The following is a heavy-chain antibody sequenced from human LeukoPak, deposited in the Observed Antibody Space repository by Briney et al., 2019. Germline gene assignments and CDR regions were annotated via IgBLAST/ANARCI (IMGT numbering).Heavy chain of an antibody. D-gene: IGHD3-22*01. Sequence: GGSLRLSCAASGFTFSRSAMSWVRQAPGKGLEWVSGISGYGGSTYYADSVKGRFTISRDNSKNTLYLQMNSLRAEDTAVYYCAKSAVLGSSGYYANWGQGTLVTVSS. CDR2: ISGYGGST. V-gene: IGHV3-23*01. CDR3: AKSAVLGSSGYYAN. CDR1: GFTFSRSA. J-gene: IGHJ4*02.